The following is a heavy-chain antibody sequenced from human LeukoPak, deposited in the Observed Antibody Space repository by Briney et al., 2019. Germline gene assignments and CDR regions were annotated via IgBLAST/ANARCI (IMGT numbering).Heavy chain of an antibody. CDR2: INHSGST. CDR1: GGSFSGYY. Sequence: SETLSLTCAVYGGSFSGYYWSWIRQPPGKGLEWIGEINHSGSTNCNPSLKSRVTISVDTPKNQFSLKLSSVTAADTAVYYCARGSDGGHDFDYWGQGTLVTVSS. J-gene: IGHJ4*02. V-gene: IGHV4-34*01. CDR3: ARGSDGGHDFDY. D-gene: IGHD4-23*01.